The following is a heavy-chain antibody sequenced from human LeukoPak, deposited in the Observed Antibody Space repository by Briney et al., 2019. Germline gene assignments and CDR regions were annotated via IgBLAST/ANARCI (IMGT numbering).Heavy chain of an antibody. CDR3: VRGILSDDTLAGP. D-gene: IGHD3-9*01. V-gene: IGHV1-18*01. CDR2: ISTYNGDT. CDR1: GYTFSSYG. Sequence: ASVKVSCKTSGYTFSSYGINWVRRAPGQGLEWMGWISTYNGDTHYAQKLQGRVTMTTDTSTSTAYMDLRSLTSDDTAVYYCVRGILSDDTLAGPWGQGTLVTVSS. J-gene: IGHJ5*02.